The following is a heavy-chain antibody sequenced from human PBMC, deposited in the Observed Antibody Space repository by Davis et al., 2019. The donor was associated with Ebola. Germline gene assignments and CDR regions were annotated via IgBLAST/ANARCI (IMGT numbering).Heavy chain of an antibody. V-gene: IGHV3-73*01. Sequence: GGSLRLSCAASGFTFSGSTMHWVRQASGKGLEWVGRIKSKAEGYATAYAASVKGRFTVSRDDSKNSLFLQMKSLKIEDTAVYFCVRGEGYNGGHFGYWGQGTLVTVSS. D-gene: IGHD5-24*01. CDR2: IKSKAEGYAT. J-gene: IGHJ4*02. CDR3: VRGEGYNGGHFGY. CDR1: GFTFSGST.